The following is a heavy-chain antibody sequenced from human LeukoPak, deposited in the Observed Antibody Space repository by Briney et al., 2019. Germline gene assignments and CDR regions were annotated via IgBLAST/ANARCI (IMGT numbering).Heavy chain of an antibody. CDR2: INPSGGST. D-gene: IGHD2-15*01. CDR1: GYTFTSYY. Sequence: GASVKVSCKASGYTFTSYYMHWVRQAPGQGLEWMGLINPSGGSTTYAQKFQGRVTVTRDTSTSTVYMELSSLRSEDTAVYYCATPGGHIVAAPLHYWGQGTLVTVSS. J-gene: IGHJ4*02. CDR3: ATPGGHIVAAPLHY. V-gene: IGHV1-46*01.